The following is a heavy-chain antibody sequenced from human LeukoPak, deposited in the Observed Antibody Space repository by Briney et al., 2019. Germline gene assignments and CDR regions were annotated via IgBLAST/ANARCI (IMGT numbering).Heavy chain of an antibody. CDR1: GYTFTGYY. V-gene: IGHV1-2*02. D-gene: IGHD2-15*01. Sequence: ASVKASCKASGYTFTGYYMHWVRQAPGQGLEWMGWINPNSGGTNYAQKFQGRVTMTRDTSISTAYMELSRLRSDDTAVYYCAREGGIVVVVAATPAFDIWGQGTMVTVSS. CDR3: AREGGIVVVVAATPAFDI. CDR2: INPNSGGT. J-gene: IGHJ3*02.